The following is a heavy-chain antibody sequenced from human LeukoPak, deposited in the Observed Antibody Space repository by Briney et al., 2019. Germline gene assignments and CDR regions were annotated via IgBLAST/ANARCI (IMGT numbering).Heavy chain of an antibody. CDR3: ARIFGGPVSRRFDP. V-gene: IGHV4-4*07. CDR2: IYTSGST. CDR1: GGSISSYY. D-gene: IGHD4-23*01. Sequence: PSETLSLTCGVSGGSISSYYWAWIRQAPGKGLEWIGRIYTSGSTNYNPSLKSRVTISVDTSKNQFSLKLSSVTAADTAVYYCARIFGGPVSRRFDPWGQGTLVTVSS. J-gene: IGHJ5*02.